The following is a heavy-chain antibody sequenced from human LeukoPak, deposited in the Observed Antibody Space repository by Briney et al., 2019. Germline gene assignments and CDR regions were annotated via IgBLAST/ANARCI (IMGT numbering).Heavy chain of an antibody. CDR2: IYPGDSDT. CDR1: GYIFTSYW. CDR3: ARRSITMIVVVHDAFDI. Sequence: GESLKISFKGSGYIFTSYWIGWVRQLPGKGLEWMGIIYPGDSDTRYSPSFQGQVTISADKSISTAYLQWSSLKASDTAMYYCARRSITMIVVVHDAFDIWGQGTMVTVSS. J-gene: IGHJ3*02. D-gene: IGHD3-22*01. V-gene: IGHV5-51*01.